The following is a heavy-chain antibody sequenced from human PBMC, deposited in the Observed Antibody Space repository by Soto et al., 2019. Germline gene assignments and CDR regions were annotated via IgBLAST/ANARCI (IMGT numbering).Heavy chain of an antibody. CDR3: ARDRRFYGSGSYDNANDAFDV. D-gene: IGHD2-15*01. J-gene: IGHJ3*01. CDR1: GYTFTGYH. Sequence: ASVKVSCKASGYTFTGYHMHWVRQAPGQGLEWMGWTNSNSGGTNYAQKLQGRVTMTRDTSISTAYMEVSRLRSDDTAVYYCARDRRFYGSGSYDNANDAFDVWGQGTMGTVSS. V-gene: IGHV1-2*02. CDR2: TNSNSGGT.